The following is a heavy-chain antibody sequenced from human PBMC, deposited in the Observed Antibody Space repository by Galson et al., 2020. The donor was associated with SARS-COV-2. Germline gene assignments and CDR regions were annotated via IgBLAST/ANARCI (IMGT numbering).Heavy chain of an antibody. CDR3: VGTDYCGGDWESRDD. CDR2: IHWDDDE. J-gene: IGHJ4*02. V-gene: IGHV2-70*11. Sequence: SGPTLVKPTQTLTLTCTLSGLSLNTPGVCVSWVRQPPGKAPEWLARIHWDDDEYYGTSLQTRLTISKDSSEKEVVLTMTNMRPVDTATYYCVGTDYCGGDWESRDDWGQGIRVTVSS. D-gene: IGHD2-21*02. CDR1: GLSLNTPGVC.